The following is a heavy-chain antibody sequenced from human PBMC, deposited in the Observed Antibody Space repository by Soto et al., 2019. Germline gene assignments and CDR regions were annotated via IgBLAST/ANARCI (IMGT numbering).Heavy chain of an antibody. CDR1: GASISSGGYY. D-gene: IGHD5-18*01. CDR3: ATTVWIQLWFDY. J-gene: IGHJ4*02. Sequence: QVQLLESGPGLVKPSQTLSLICNVSGASISSGGYYWSWIRQRPGGGLEWLGFIYYSGIPHYNPSLQSRATSSVDTSKNQFSLNLISVTAADTAVYYCATTVWIQLWFDYWGQGALVTVS. CDR2: IYYSGIP. V-gene: IGHV4-31*03.